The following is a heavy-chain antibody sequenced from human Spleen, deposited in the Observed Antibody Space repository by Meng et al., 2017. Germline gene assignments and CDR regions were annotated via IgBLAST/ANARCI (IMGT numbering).Heavy chain of an antibody. V-gene: IGHV2-5*02. CDR1: GFSLSTSGVG. CDR3: AHRPPGGYQLLLFDY. D-gene: IGHD2-2*01. Sequence: QITLKESGPTLVKPTHTLTLTCPFSGFSLSTSGVGVGWIRQPPGKALEWLGIIYWDDDKRYSPSLMSRLTITKDTSKNQVVLTMTNMEPVDTATYYCAHRPPGGYQLLLFDYWGQGTLVTVSS. J-gene: IGHJ4*02. CDR2: IYWDDDK.